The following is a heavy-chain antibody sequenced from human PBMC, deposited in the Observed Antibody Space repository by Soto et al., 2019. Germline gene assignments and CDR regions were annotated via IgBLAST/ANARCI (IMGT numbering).Heavy chain of an antibody. V-gene: IGHV3-48*02. CDR3: ARDGSTLSGTYGMDV. D-gene: IGHD3-10*01. Sequence: GGSLRLSCAASGFTFSSYSMNWVRQAPGKGLEWVSYISSSSTIYYADSVKGRFTISRDNAKNSLYLQMNSLRDEDTAVYYCARDGSTLSGTYGMDVWGQGTTVTVSS. CDR1: GFTFSSYS. J-gene: IGHJ6*02. CDR2: ISSSSTI.